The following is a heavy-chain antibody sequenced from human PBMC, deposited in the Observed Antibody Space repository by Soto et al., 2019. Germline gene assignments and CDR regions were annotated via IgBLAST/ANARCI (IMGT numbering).Heavy chain of an antibody. V-gene: IGHV3-49*04. Sequence: RLSCTASGFTFGGYAMSWVRQAPGKGLEWLGFIRSKAYGGTTEYAASVKGRFTISRDDSKSIAYLQMSSLKTEDTAVYYCSRVNDFWSGYYTSSFDYWGQGTPVTVSS. CDR3: SRVNDFWSGYYTSSFDY. J-gene: IGHJ4*02. CDR1: GFTFGGYA. CDR2: IRSKAYGGTT. D-gene: IGHD3-3*01.